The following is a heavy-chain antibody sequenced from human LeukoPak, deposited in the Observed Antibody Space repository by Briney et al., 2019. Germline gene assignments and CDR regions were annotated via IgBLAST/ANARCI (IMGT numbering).Heavy chain of an antibody. D-gene: IGHD3-16*01. CDR3: ARASREYYDYVWGSYGSEFDY. Sequence: GGSLRLSCAASGFTVCSNYMSWVRQATGKGLEWVSVIYSGGSTYYADSVKGRFTISRDNSKNTLYLQMNSLRAEDTAVYYCARASREYYDYVWGSYGSEFDYWGQGTLVTVSS. CDR1: GFTVCSNY. CDR2: IYSGGST. V-gene: IGHV3-53*01. J-gene: IGHJ4*02.